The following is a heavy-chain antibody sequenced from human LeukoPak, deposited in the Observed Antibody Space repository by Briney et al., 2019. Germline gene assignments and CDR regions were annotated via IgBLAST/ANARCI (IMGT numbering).Heavy chain of an antibody. V-gene: IGHV3-66*01. CDR1: GFTVSSNY. CDR2: IYSGGDT. J-gene: IGHJ4*02. D-gene: IGHD6-19*01. Sequence: GGSLRLSCAASGFTVSSNYMGWVRQAPGKGLEWVSVIYSGGDTYYADSVKGRFTISRDNAKNSLYLQMNSLRAEDTAVYYCARAYASSGRTFDYWGQGTLVTVSS. CDR3: ARAYASSGRTFDY.